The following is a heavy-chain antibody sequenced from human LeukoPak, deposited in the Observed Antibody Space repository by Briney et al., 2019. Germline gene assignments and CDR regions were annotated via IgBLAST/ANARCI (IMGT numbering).Heavy chain of an antibody. V-gene: IGHV3-15*01. CDR2: IKSKTDGGTT. CDR3: TTEWASSTGYGEDYFAY. J-gene: IGHJ4*02. CDR1: GFTFSNAW. Sequence: GGPLRLSCAASGFTFSNAWMSWVRQAPGKGLEWVGRIKSKTDGGTTDYAAPVKGRFTISRDDSKNTLYLQMNSLKTEDTAVYYCTTEWASSTGYGEDYFAYWAREPLVTASS. D-gene: IGHD6-13*01.